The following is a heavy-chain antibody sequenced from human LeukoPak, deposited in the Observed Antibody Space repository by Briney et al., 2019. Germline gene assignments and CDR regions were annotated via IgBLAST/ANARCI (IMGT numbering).Heavy chain of an antibody. CDR3: TRDRGLNGYSSGWYGRRSYYYGMDV. CDR2: ISYDGSNK. CDR1: GFTFSSYA. Sequence: PGGSLRLSCAASGFTFSSYAMHWVRQAPGKGLEWVAVISYDGSNKYYADSVKGRFTISRDNSKNTLYLQMNSLRAEDTAVYYCTRDRGLNGYSSGWYGRRSYYYGMDVWGQGTTVTVSS. J-gene: IGHJ6*02. D-gene: IGHD6-19*01. V-gene: IGHV3-30-3*01.